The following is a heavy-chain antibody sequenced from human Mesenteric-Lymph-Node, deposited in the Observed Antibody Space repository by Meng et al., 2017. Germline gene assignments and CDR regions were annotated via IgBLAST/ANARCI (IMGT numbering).Heavy chain of an antibody. Sequence: ASVKVSCKASGYTFTSYEINWVRQATGQGLEWMGWMNPNSGNTGYAQKFQGRVTMTRNTSISTAYMELSSLRSEDTAVYYCAKESGLARGRQLWQAGYFDYWGQGKRVNGAS. CDR2: MNPNSGNT. V-gene: IGHV1-8*01. CDR3: AKESGLARGRQLWQAGYFDY. D-gene: IGHD5-18*01. CDR1: GYTFTSYE. J-gene: IGHJ4*01.